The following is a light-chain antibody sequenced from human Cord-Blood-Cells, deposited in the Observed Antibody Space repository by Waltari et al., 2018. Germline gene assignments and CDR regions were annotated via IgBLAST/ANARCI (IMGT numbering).Light chain of an antibody. CDR1: SSDVGGYNY. CDR3: SSYTSSSNVV. Sequence: QSALTQPASVSGSPGQSITISCTGTSSDVGGYNYVSWYQQHPGKAPKLMIYDVSNRPSGVSTRFSGSKSGNTASLTISGLHAEDEADYYCSSYTSSSNVVFGGGTKLTVL. CDR2: DVS. J-gene: IGLJ2*01. V-gene: IGLV2-14*01.